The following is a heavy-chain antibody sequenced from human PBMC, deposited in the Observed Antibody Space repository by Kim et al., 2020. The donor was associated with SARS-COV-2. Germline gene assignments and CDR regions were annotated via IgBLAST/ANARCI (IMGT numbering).Heavy chain of an antibody. CDR2: ISPSGGSK. CDR1: GFTFSNYA. V-gene: IGHV3-23*01. D-gene: IGHD3-22*01. Sequence: GGSLRLSCAASGFTFSNYAMSWVRQAPGKGLEWVSAISPSGGSKYYADSVKGRFTITRDKSNNTLSLQMNSLRVEDTAIYYCAKDAATYFHDSSGYSYFVYDLDPWGQGTLVPVSS. CDR3: AKDAATYFHDSSGYSYFVYDLDP. J-gene: IGHJ5*02.